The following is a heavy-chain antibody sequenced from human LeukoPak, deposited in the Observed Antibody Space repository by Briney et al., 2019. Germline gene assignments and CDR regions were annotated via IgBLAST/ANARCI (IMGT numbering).Heavy chain of an antibody. CDR2: INPNSGGT. V-gene: IGHV1-2*02. CDR3: AIALIPAATYSYGGFYFDY. CDR1: GYTFTGYY. D-gene: IGHD2-2*01. J-gene: IGHJ4*02. Sequence: ASVKVSCKASGYTFTGYYMHWVRQAPGQGLEWMGWINPNSGGTNYAQKFQGRVTMTRDTSISTAYMELSRLRSDDTAVYYCAIALIPAATYSYGGFYFDYWGQGTLVTVSS.